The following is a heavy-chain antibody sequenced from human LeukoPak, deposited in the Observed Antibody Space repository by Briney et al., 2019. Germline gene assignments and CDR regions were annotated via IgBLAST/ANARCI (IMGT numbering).Heavy chain of an antibody. CDR2: ISGSGGST. Sequence: GGSLRLSCAASGFTFSSYAMSWVRQAPGKGLEWVSAISGSGGSTYYADSVKGRFTISRDNSKNTLYLQMNSLRAEDTAVYSCAKAPSAVAGTPYYFDYWGQGTLVTVSS. J-gene: IGHJ4*02. CDR1: GFTFSSYA. V-gene: IGHV3-23*01. D-gene: IGHD6-19*01. CDR3: AKAPSAVAGTPYYFDY.